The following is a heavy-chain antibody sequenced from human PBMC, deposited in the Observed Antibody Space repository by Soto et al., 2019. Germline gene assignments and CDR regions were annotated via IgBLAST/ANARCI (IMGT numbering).Heavy chain of an antibody. V-gene: IGHV4-61*01. CDR2: IYYSGIT. CDR1: GGSVNGGSYY. Sequence: SETLSLTCTVSGGSVNGGSYYWSWIRHPPGKGLEWIGYIYYSGITNYNPSLKSRVTISVDTSKNQFSLKLSSVTAADTAVYYCARALFGKYYGRDGWGRGTT. J-gene: IGHJ6*02. CDR3: ARALFGKYYGRDG. D-gene: IGHD3-16*01.